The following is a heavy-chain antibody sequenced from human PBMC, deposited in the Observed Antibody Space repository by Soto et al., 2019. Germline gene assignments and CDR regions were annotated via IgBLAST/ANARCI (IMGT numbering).Heavy chain of an antibody. Sequence: QVQLVESGGGVVQPGRSLRLSCAASGFTFSSYGMNWVRKAPGKGLEWVAVISYDGSNKYYADSVKGRFTISRDSSKNMLYLQMNSLRAEDTAVYYYAKEDSSSWHYYYGMDVWGQGTTVTVSS. D-gene: IGHD6-13*01. V-gene: IGHV3-30*18. CDR3: AKEDSSSWHYYYGMDV. CDR1: GFTFSSYG. CDR2: ISYDGSNK. J-gene: IGHJ6*02.